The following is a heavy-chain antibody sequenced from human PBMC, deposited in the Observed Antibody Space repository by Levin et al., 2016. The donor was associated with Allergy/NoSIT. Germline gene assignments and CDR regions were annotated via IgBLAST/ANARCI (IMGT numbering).Heavy chain of an antibody. J-gene: IGHJ4*02. CDR1: GFTFSSYA. CDR2: ISYDGSNK. Sequence: GESLKISCAASGFTFSSYAMHWVRQAPGKGLEWVAVISYDGSNKYYADSVKGRFTISRDNSKNTLYLQMNSLRAEDTAVYYCARGGPYYYGSGVPDYWGQGTLVTVSS. CDR3: ARGGPYYYGSGVPDY. D-gene: IGHD3-10*01. V-gene: IGHV3-30*04.